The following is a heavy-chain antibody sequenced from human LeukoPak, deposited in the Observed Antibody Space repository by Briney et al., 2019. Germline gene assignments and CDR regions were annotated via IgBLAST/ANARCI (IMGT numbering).Heavy chain of an antibody. CDR3: ARDLYSRGWPRRFDP. J-gene: IGHJ5*02. CDR2: ISAYNGNT. D-gene: IGHD6-19*01. Sequence: ASVKVSCKASGYTFTSYGISWVRQAPGQGLEWMGWISAYNGNTNYAQKLQGRVTMTTDTSTSTAYMELRSLRSDDTAVYYCARDLYSRGWPRRFDPWGQGTLVTVSS. CDR1: GYTFTSYG. V-gene: IGHV1-18*01.